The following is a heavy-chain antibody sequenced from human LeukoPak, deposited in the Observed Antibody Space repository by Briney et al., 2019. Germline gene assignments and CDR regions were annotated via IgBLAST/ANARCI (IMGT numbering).Heavy chain of an antibody. Sequence: SVKVSFKRSGGSGITYSISWVRQAPGKGLEYMGRIIPMIGLTDYAQKFQGRVTISADTSTGTTYMYLNILRSDDTAVYYCATLGEGEKASMSVVGLSGVDSWGQGTLIAVSS. CDR2: IIPMIGLT. CDR3: ATLGEGEKASMSVVGLSGVDS. D-gene: IGHD3-16*01. V-gene: IGHV1-69*02. J-gene: IGHJ4*02. CDR1: GGSGITYS.